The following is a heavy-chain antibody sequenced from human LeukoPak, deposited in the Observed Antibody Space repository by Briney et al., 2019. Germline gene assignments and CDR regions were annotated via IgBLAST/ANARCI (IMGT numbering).Heavy chain of an antibody. Sequence: SESLSLTCTVSGGSISSYYWSWIRQPPGKGLEWVGYIYYSGSTNYNPSLKSRVTISVDTSKKQSSLKLSSVTAADAAVYYCAGHTYTGLGDYWGQGTLVTVSS. J-gene: IGHJ4*02. CDR2: IYYSGST. CDR1: GGSISSYY. CDR3: AGHTYTGLGDY. V-gene: IGHV4-59*01. D-gene: IGHD6-19*01.